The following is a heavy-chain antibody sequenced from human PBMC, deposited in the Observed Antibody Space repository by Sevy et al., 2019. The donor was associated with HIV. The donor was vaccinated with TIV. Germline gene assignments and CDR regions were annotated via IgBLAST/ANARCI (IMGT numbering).Heavy chain of an antibody. J-gene: IGHJ4*02. D-gene: IGHD5-12*01. CDR1: GFTFSSHG. Sequence: GGSLRLSCAASGFTFSSHGMHWVRQAPGKGLEWVAVISSDGSYKSYGDSVKGRFTISRDDSKDTLYLQMNSLRPEDTAVYYCARDSGYSIDWYPAYWGQGTLVTVSS. CDR2: ISSDGSYK. V-gene: IGHV3-30*03. CDR3: ARDSGYSIDWYPAY.